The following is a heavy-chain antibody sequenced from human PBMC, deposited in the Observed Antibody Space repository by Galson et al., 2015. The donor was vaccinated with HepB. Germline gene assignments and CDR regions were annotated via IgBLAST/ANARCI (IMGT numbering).Heavy chain of an antibody. CDR3: ARDRGGVVIGYYGLDV. J-gene: IGHJ6*02. D-gene: IGHD2-15*01. CDR2: ISHDGNNK. V-gene: IGHV3-30-3*01. CDR1: GFTFSSYA. Sequence: SLRLSCAASGFTFSSYAMHWVRQAPGKGLEWVAVISHDGNNKYYADSVKGRFTISRDNSKNTLNLQMNSPRGEDTAVYYCARDRGGVVIGYYGLDVWGQGTTVTVSS.